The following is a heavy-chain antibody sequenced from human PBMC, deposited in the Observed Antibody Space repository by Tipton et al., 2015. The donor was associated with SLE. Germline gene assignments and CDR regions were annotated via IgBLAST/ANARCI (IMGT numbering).Heavy chain of an antibody. CDR1: GYTFSSYG. CDR2: ISAYNGNT. CDR3: AIAVAGTLFFDH. J-gene: IGHJ4*02. Sequence: QLVQSGAEVKRPGGSVKVSCQASGYTFSSYGISWVRQAPGQGLEWMGWISAYNGNTNFAQKVQGRVTMTTDTSTSTAYVELRSLRSDDTAVYYCAIAVAGTLFFDHWGQGTLVTVSS. D-gene: IGHD6-19*01. V-gene: IGHV1-18*01.